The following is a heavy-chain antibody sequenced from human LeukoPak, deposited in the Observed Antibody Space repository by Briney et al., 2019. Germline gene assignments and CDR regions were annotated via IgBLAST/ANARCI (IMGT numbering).Heavy chain of an antibody. CDR1: GGSISSGSYY. CDR2: IYTSGST. V-gene: IGHV4-61*02. D-gene: IGHD2-2*01. CDR3: ARVLPDPERGSITFDP. Sequence: SETLSLTCTVSGGSISSGSYYWSWIRQPAGKGLEWIGRIYTSGSTNYNPSLKSRVTISVDTSKNQFSLKLSSVTAADTAVYYCARVLPDPERGSITFDPWGQGTLVTVSS. J-gene: IGHJ5*02.